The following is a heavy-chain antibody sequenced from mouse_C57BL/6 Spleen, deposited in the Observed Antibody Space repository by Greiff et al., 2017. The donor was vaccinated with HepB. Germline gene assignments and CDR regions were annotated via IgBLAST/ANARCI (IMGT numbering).Heavy chain of an antibody. J-gene: IGHJ4*01. V-gene: IGHV1-55*01. Sequence: QVQLQQPGAELVKPGASVKMSCKASGYTFTSYWITWVKQRPGQGLEWIGDIYPGSGSTNYNEKFKSKATLTVDTSSSTAYMQLSRLTSEDYAVYYCAKYYYYGSSYRKYAMDYWGQGTSVTVSS. CDR2: IYPGSGST. CDR3: AKYYYYGSSYRKYAMDY. D-gene: IGHD1-1*01. CDR1: GYTFTSYW.